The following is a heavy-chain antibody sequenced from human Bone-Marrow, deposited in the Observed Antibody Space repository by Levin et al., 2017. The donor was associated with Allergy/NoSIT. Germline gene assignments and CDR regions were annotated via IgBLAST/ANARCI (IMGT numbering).Heavy chain of an antibody. V-gene: IGHV3-48*02. J-gene: IGHJ5*02. CDR3: ARDPDIVVVPAAMSGKGYNWFDP. CDR1: GFTFSSYS. CDR2: ISSSSSTI. D-gene: IGHD2-2*01. Sequence: GGSLRLSCAASGFTFSSYSMNWVRQAPGKGLEWVSYISSSSSTIYYADSVKGRFTISRDNAKNSLYLQMNSLRDEDTAVYYCARDPDIVVVPAAMSGKGYNWFDPWGQGTLVTVSS.